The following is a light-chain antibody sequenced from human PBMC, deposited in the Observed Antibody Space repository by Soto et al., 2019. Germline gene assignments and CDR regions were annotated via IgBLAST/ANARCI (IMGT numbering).Light chain of an antibody. Sequence: QPVLTQPPSATGSRGQSVAISCTGTSSGVGGYNYVSWYQQHPGKAPKLMIYEVNKRPSGVPDRFSGSKSGNQASLTVSGLQAEDEADYYGRSYAGSSKVLATGTKGTVL. CDR3: RSYAGSSKV. J-gene: IGLJ1*01. CDR1: SSGVGGYNY. V-gene: IGLV2-8*01. CDR2: EVN.